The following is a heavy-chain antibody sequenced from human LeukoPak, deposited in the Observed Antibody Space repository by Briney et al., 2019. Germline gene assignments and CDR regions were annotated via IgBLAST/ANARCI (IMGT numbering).Heavy chain of an antibody. Sequence: SETLSLTCTVSGYTISSGYSWGWIRQPPGEGLEWFGNIYPSGNTYYNPSLKSRVTISVDTSKNHFSLRLTSVTAADTAVYYCARDRAYYYDSSTYPAAFDIWGQGTMVTVSS. J-gene: IGHJ3*02. CDR1: GYTISSGYS. V-gene: IGHV4-38-2*02. D-gene: IGHD3-22*01. CDR2: IYPSGNT. CDR3: ARDRAYYYDSSTYPAAFDI.